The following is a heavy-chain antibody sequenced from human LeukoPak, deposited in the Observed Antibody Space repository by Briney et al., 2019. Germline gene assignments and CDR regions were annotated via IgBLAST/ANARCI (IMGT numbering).Heavy chain of an antibody. Sequence: ASVKVSCKASGYTFTSYYMHWVRQAPGQGLEWMGIINPSGGGTSYAQKFQGRVTMTRDTSTSTVYMELSSLRPEDTAVYYCARSLFGPRITMIVGPWGQGTLVTVSS. CDR2: INPSGGGT. CDR3: ARSLFGPRITMIVGP. J-gene: IGHJ5*02. CDR1: GYTFTSYY. D-gene: IGHD3-22*01. V-gene: IGHV1-46*01.